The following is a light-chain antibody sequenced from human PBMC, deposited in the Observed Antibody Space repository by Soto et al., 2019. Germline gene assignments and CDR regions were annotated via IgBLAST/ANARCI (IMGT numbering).Light chain of an antibody. CDR2: EVT. CDR1: GSDVASYDY. Sequence: QSALIQPPSASGSPGHSITISCTGTGSDVASYDYVSWYQQRPGRSPKLIIVEVTRRPSGVPDRFSGSKSGNTASLTVSGLQAEDEADYYCISYADTNNLVFGGWTKVTVL. CDR3: ISYADTNNLV. V-gene: IGLV2-8*01. J-gene: IGLJ2*01.